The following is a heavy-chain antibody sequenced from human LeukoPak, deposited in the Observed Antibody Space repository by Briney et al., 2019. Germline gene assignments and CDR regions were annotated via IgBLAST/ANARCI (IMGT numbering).Heavy chain of an antibody. CDR2: SYHSGST. Sequence: SETLSLTCTVSGGSINGYYWSWIRQPPGKGLEWIGHSYHSGSTSYNPSLKNRVTISIDTSKNQFSLNLSSVTAADTAVYYCARRPSGRPFDYWGQGTLVTVSS. CDR1: GGSINGYY. D-gene: IGHD6-25*01. V-gene: IGHV4-59*08. CDR3: ARRPSGRPFDY. J-gene: IGHJ4*02.